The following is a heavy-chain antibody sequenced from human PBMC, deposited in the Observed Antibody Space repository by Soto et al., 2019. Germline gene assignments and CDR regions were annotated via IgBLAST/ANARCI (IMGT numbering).Heavy chain of an antibody. D-gene: IGHD3-22*01. Sequence: PSETLSLTCTVSGGSISSYYWSWIRQPPGKGLEWIGYIYYSGSTNYNPSLKSRVTISVDTSKNQFSLKLTSVTAADTALYYCARDYFDSSDYTTNWFDPWGQGNLVTVS. CDR2: IYYSGST. J-gene: IGHJ5*02. CDR1: GGSISSYY. V-gene: IGHV4-59*12. CDR3: ARDYFDSSDYTTNWFDP.